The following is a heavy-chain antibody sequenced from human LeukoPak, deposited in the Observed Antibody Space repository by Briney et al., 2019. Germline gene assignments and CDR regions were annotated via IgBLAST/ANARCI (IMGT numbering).Heavy chain of an antibody. D-gene: IGHD5-12*01. J-gene: IGHJ4*02. CDR1: GGSISSYY. V-gene: IGHV4-59*01. CDR2: IYYSGST. CDR3: ARAGYSAYDLPG. Sequence: SETLSLTCTVSGGSISSYYWNWIRQPPGKGLEWIGYIYYSGSTDYNPSLKSRVTISLDTSKNRFSLNLSSVTAADTAVYYCARAGYSAYDLPGWGQGTLVTVSS.